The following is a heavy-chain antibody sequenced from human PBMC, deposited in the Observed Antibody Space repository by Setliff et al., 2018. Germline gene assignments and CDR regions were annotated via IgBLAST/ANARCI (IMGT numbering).Heavy chain of an antibody. J-gene: IGHJ3*02. V-gene: IGHV3-23*01. CDR3: AKYMHYYASGDFSDYGFDI. CDR1: GFTSSTYA. Sequence: GGSLRLSCAASGFTSSTYAMSWVRQAPGKGLEWLSSISSSGDATYYADSVKGRFIISRDNVKNTLYLQMNSLRVEDTAVYYCAKYMHYYASGDFSDYGFDIWGQGTMVTVSS. CDR2: ISSSGDAT. D-gene: IGHD3-10*01.